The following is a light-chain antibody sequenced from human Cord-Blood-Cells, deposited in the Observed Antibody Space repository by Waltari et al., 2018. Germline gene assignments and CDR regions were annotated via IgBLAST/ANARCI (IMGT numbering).Light chain of an antibody. J-gene: IGKJ2*03. CDR2: GAS. CDR3: QQYGSSPPYS. V-gene: IGKV3-20*01. Sequence: EIVLTQSPGTLSLSPGERATLSCRASQRVSSSYLAWYQQRPGQAPRLLIYGASSRATGIPDRFSGSGYGTDFTLTSSRLEPEDFAVYYCQQYGSSPPYSFGQGTKLEIK. CDR1: QRVSSSY.